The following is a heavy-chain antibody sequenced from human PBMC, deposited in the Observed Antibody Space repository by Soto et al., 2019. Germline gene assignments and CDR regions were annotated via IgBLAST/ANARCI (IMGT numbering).Heavy chain of an antibody. D-gene: IGHD3-16*01. CDR2: ISYDGSKK. V-gene: IGHV3-30*18. Sequence: QVQLVESGGGVVQPGRSLRLSCAASGFTFRSYGIHWVRQAPGKGLEWVAVISYDGSKKYYADSVKGRFTISRDNSKNTLYLQMNSLRPEDTALYYCVKDDYVLWEGMDVWGQGTTVTVTS. J-gene: IGHJ6*02. CDR1: GFTFRSYG. CDR3: VKDDYVLWEGMDV.